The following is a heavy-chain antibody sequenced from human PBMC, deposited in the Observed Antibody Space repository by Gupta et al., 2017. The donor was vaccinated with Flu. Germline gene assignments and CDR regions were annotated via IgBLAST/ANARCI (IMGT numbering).Heavy chain of an antibody. V-gene: IGHV3-74*03. Sequence: EVQLVESGGGLVQPGGSLRLSCAASGFSFNKYWMHWVRQAAGKWLEWVSSISQGGRSRMDADSVRGRFTISRDESKKTLYLQTRNTTHDDTAVYYWVRVGYNSWEIDYWGQGTLVTVSS. CDR1: GFSFNKYW. CDR3: VRVGYNSWEIDY. J-gene: IGHJ4*02. D-gene: IGHD6-6*01. CDR2: ISQGGRSR.